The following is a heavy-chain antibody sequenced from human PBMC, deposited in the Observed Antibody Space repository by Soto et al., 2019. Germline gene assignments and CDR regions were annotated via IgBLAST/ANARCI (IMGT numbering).Heavy chain of an antibody. CDR2: IIPIFGTA. D-gene: IGHD3-22*01. CDR3: ATTPMIVVVTNVYYFDY. CDR1: GGTFSSYA. V-gene: IGHV1-69*13. J-gene: IGHJ4*02. Sequence: GASVKVSCKASGGTFSSYAISWVRQAPGQGLEWMGGIIPIFGTANYAQKFQGRVTITADESTSTAYMELSSLRSEDTAVYYCATTPMIVVVTNVYYFDYWGQGTLVTVSS.